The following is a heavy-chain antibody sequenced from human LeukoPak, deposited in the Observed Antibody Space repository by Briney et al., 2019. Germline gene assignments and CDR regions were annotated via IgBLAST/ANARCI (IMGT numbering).Heavy chain of an antibody. CDR1: GFTFSSYA. CDR3: AKGGCSSTSCYGDY. J-gene: IGHJ4*02. V-gene: IGHV3-23*01. CDR2: ISGSGGST. D-gene: IGHD2-2*01. Sequence: PGGSLRLSCAASGFTFSSYAMSWVRQAPGKGLEWVSAISGSGGSTYYADSVKGRFTISRNNSKNTLYLQMNSLRAEDTAVYYCAKGGCSSTSCYGDYWGQGTLVTVSS.